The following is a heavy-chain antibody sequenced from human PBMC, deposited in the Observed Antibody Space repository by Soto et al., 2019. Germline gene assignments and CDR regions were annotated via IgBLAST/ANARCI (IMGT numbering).Heavy chain of an antibody. CDR2: ISAYNGNT. Sequence: WASVKVSCKASGYTFTSYGISWVRQAPGQGLEWMGWISAYNGNTNYAQKLQGRVTMTTDTSTSTAYMELRSLRSDDTAVYYCARDSFSGYTPHYFDYWGQGTLVTVSS. CDR1: GYTFTSYG. D-gene: IGHD3-22*01. J-gene: IGHJ4*02. V-gene: IGHV1-18*01. CDR3: ARDSFSGYTPHYFDY.